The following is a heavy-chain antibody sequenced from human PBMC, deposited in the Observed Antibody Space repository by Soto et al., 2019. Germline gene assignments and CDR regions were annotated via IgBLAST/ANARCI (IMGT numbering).Heavy chain of an antibody. CDR1: GGSFSGYY. Sequence: QVQLQQWGAGLLKPSETLSLTCAVYGGSFSGYYWSWIRQPPGKGLEWIGEINHSGSTNYNPSLKSRVTISVDTSKNQFSLKLSSVTAADTAVYYCARGTRFLEWLLLPYYYYGMDVWGQGTTVTVSS. V-gene: IGHV4-34*01. CDR2: INHSGST. D-gene: IGHD3-3*01. CDR3: ARGTRFLEWLLLPYYYYGMDV. J-gene: IGHJ6*02.